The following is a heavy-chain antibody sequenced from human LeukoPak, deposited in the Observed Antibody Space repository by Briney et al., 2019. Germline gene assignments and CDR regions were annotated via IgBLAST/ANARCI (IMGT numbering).Heavy chain of an antibody. V-gene: IGHV1-8*03. Sequence: ASVKVSCKASGYTFTNYDINWVRQATGQGLEWMGWMNPNSGDTGYAQKFQGRITITRDTPLTTAYMELSSLRSEDTAVYYCAREGSSGWYEGGAYFDYWGQGTLVTVSS. CDR2: MNPNSGDT. J-gene: IGHJ4*02. CDR3: AREGSSGWYEGGAYFDY. CDR1: GYTFTNYD. D-gene: IGHD6-19*01.